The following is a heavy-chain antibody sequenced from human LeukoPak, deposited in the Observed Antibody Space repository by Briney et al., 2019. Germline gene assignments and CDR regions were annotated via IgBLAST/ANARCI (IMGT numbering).Heavy chain of an antibody. D-gene: IGHD6-13*01. CDR3: AKDRTVSSSWYNRVDY. V-gene: IGHV3-23*01. Sequence: GGSLRLSCAASGFTFSSYAMSWVRQAPGKGLEWVSAISGSGGSTYYADSVKGRFTISRDNSKNTLYLQMNSLRAEDTAVYYCAKDRTVSSSWYNRVDYWGQGTLVTVSS. J-gene: IGHJ4*02. CDR2: ISGSGGST. CDR1: GFTFSSYA.